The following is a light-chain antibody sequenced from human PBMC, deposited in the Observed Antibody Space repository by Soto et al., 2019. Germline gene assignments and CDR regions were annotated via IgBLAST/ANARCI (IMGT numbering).Light chain of an antibody. J-gene: IGLJ2*01. V-gene: IGLV2-14*01. CDR2: EVS. CDR3: SSYTTRNTVL. Sequence: QSALTQPASVSGSPGQSITISCTGTSSDVGGHTYVSWYQQHPGRAPKLMIYEVSNRPSGVSNRFSGSKSGNTASLTISGLQAEDEADYYCSSYTTRNTVLFGGGIKLTVL. CDR1: SSDVGGHTY.